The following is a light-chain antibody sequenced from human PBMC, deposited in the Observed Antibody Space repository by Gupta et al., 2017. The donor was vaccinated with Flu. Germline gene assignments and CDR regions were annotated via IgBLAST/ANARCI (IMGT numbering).Light chain of an antibody. J-gene: IGKJ2*01. CDR2: RDA. CDR1: QTINRN. V-gene: IGKV3-15*01. Sequence: EIVMMQSPATLSVSPGERATLSCRASQTINRNLAWYQQKPGQPPRLRIYRDASRATGIPARFSDSGSGTEFTLTITSLQSEDFAIYYCQQFNSWPFTFGQGTKLEIQ. CDR3: QQFNSWPFT.